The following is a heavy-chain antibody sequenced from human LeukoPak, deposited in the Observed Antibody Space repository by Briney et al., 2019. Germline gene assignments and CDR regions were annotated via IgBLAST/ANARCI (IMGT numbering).Heavy chain of an antibody. V-gene: IGHV1-8*01. CDR2: VNPNSGHT. J-gene: IGHJ4*02. CDR1: GYTFTSYD. D-gene: IGHD2-15*01. Sequence: ASVKVSCKASGYTFTSYDINWVRQAAGRGLEWMGWVNPNSGHTGYAQKFQGGVTMTRNTSISTAYVELSSLTSEDTAVYYCARGAPGSYCSGGSCPYFDYWGQGTLVSVSS. CDR3: ARGAPGSYCSGGSCPYFDY.